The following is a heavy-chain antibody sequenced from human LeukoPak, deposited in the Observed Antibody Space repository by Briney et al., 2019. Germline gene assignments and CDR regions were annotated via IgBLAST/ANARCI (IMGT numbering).Heavy chain of an antibody. CDR3: ASVLRRIQLWLLDY. CDR1: GGSISSYY. J-gene: IGHJ4*02. V-gene: IGHV4-4*07. Sequence: SETLSLTCTVSGGSISSYYWSWIRQPAGKGLEWIGRIYTSGSTNYNPSLKSRVTMSVDTSKNQFSLKLSSVTAADTPVYYCASVLRRIQLWLLDYWGQGTLVTVSS. CDR2: IYTSGST. D-gene: IGHD5-18*01.